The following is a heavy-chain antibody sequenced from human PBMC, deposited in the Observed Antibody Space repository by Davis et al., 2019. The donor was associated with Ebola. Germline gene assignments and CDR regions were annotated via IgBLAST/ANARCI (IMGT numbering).Heavy chain of an antibody. J-gene: IGHJ4*02. CDR2: ISGSGGST. V-gene: IGHV3-23*01. D-gene: IGHD3-22*01. CDR1: GFTFSSYA. Sequence: PGGSLRLSCAASGFTFSSYAMSWVRQAPGKGLEWVSAISGSGGSTYYADSVKGRFTISRDNAKNSLYLQMNSLRAEDTAVYYCAREDYYDSSGPAPTFDYWGQGTLVTVSS. CDR3: AREDYYDSSGPAPTFDY.